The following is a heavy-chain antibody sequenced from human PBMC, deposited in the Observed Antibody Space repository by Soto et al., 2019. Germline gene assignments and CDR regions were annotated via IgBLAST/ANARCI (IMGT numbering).Heavy chain of an antibody. Sequence: SETLSLTCTVSGGSISSYYWSWIRQPPGKGLDWIGYFYYSGSTNYNPSLKSRVTISVDTSKNQFSLKLSSVTAADTAVYFCSRIPKSASMVRGAWYYFDYWGQGTLVTVS. CDR1: GGSISSYY. J-gene: IGHJ4*02. CDR2: FYYSGST. D-gene: IGHD3-10*01. CDR3: SRIPKSASMVRGAWYYFDY. V-gene: IGHV4-59*01.